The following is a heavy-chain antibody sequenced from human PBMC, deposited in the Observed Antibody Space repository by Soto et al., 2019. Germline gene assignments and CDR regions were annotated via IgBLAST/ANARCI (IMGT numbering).Heavy chain of an antibody. CDR2: IYWDDDK. CDR1: GFSLDTSGVG. J-gene: IGHJ4*02. Sequence: QITLKESGPTLLKPTQTLTLTCTFSGFSLDTSGVGVGWIRQPPGKALEWLALIYWDDDKRYSPFLKSRLTINKDTSKTQVVLTVTNMDPVDTATYYCAHSVDTSSWPFDFWGQGTLVTVSS. D-gene: IGHD6-13*01. V-gene: IGHV2-5*02. CDR3: AHSVDTSSWPFDF.